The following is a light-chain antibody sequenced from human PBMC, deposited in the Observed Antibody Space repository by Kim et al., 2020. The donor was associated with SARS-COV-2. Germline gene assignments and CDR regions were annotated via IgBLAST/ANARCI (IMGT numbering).Light chain of an antibody. CDR1: TSDIGAYKY. CDR2: EVS. Sequence: QSVPICCAGTTSDIGAYKYVSWYQQHPGKAPKLMIYEVSSRPSGVPDRFSGSKSGNTASLTVSGLQAEDEADYYCTSYAGSNNLDVFGTGTKVTVL. CDR3: TSYAGSNNLDV. V-gene: IGLV2-8*01. J-gene: IGLJ1*01.